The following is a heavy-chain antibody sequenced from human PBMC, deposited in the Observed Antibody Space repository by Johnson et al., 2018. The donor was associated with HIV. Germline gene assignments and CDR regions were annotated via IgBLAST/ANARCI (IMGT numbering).Heavy chain of an antibody. V-gene: IGHV3-30*02. J-gene: IGHJ3*02. CDR1: GFSFSSYG. Sequence: QVQLVESGGGVVQPGGSLRLSCAASGFSFSSYGMHWVRQGPGRGLEWVAFIRYDGSEKYYADSVRGRFTISRDNSEDTLFMEMHSLTAGETAVSYCAKAGQMVAATSALDIWGQGTMVTVSS. CDR2: IRYDGSEK. D-gene: IGHD2-15*01. CDR3: AKAGQMVAATSALDI.